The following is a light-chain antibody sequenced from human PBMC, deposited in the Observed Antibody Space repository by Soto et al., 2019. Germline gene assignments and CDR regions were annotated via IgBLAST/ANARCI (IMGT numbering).Light chain of an antibody. CDR2: GAS. J-gene: IGKJ5*01. CDR1: QSVRGN. V-gene: IGKV3-20*01. CDR3: QQYGSSAPIT. Sequence: EVVMTQSPATLSVSAGDRFTLSCMASQSVRGNLAWYQQKPGQAPRLLIYGASIRATGIPDRFSGSGSETDFTLTISRLEPEDFALYYCQQYGSSAPITFGQGTRLEIK.